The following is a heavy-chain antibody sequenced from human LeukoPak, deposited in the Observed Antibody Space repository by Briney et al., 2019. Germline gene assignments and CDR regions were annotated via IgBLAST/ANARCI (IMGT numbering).Heavy chain of an antibody. J-gene: IGHJ4*02. V-gene: IGHV6-1*01. Sequence: SQTLSLTCAISGDSVSSNSAAWNWIRQSPSRGLEWLGRTYYRSKWYNDYAVPVKSRITINPDTFKNQFSLKLSSVTAADTAVYYCARDATYSGSYTGYWGQGTLVTVSS. D-gene: IGHD1-26*01. CDR2: TYYRSKWYN. CDR1: GDSVSSNSAA. CDR3: ARDATYSGSYTGY.